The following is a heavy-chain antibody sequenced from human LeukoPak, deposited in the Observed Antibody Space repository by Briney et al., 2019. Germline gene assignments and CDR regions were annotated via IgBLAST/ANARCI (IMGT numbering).Heavy chain of an antibody. CDR1: GFTFSSYS. D-gene: IGHD3-22*01. CDR3: RREDYSSGYLNSEAYFAY. CDR2: ISSSSSYI. V-gene: IGHV3-21*01. Sequence: KPGGSLRLSCAASGFTFSSYSMNWVRQAPGKGLEGVSSISSSSSYIYYADSVKGRFTISRDNAKNSVYLQMNSLRAEDTAVYYCRREDYSSGYLNSEAYFAYWGQGTLVTAPS. J-gene: IGHJ4*02.